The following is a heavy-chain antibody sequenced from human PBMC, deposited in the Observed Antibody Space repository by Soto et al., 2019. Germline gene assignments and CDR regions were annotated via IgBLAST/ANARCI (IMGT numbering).Heavy chain of an antibody. D-gene: IGHD1-1*01. CDR3: AKAPWNLAHTHYFDF. CDR2: ISSDGSNR. J-gene: IGHJ4*02. V-gene: IGHV3-30-3*01. Sequence: QVQLVESGGGVVQPGRSLRLSCAASGFIFSRYAMHWVRQAPGKGLEWVAVISSDGSNRYYADSVDGRFTISRDNSENKVYLHMSSLTGDDTAVFYCAKAPWNLAHTHYFDFWGQGTLVTVSS. CDR1: GFIFSRYA.